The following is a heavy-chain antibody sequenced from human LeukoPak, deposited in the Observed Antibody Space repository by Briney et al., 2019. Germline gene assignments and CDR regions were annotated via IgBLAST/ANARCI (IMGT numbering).Heavy chain of an antibody. V-gene: IGHV3-30*02. D-gene: IGHD3-3*01. CDR2: IRYHGNDK. CDR1: GFTFSNYV. Sequence: PGGSLRLSCAASGFTFSNYVMHWVRQPPGKGLEWVAFIRYHGNDKYYADSVKGRFTISRDNSKNTLYLQMNSLRAEDTAVYYCAKVGDFWSGYTYAFDIWGQGTMVTVSS. J-gene: IGHJ3*02. CDR3: AKVGDFWSGYTYAFDI.